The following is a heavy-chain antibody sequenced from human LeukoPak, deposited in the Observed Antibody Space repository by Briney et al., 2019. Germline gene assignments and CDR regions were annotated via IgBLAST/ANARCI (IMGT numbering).Heavy chain of an antibody. D-gene: IGHD3-10*01. V-gene: IGHV3-7*01. Sequence: GGSLRLSCAASGFTFSSYWMSWVRQAPGKGLEWVANIKQGGSEKYYVDSVKGRFTISRDNAKNSLYLQMNSLRAEDTAVYYCARGQVRGVIIAHNWFDPWGQGTLVTVSS. CDR2: IKQGGSEK. CDR3: ARGQVRGVIIAHNWFDP. J-gene: IGHJ5*02. CDR1: GFTFSSYW.